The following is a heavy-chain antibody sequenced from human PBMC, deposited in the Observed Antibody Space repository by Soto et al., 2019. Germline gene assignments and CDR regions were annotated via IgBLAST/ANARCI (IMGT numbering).Heavy chain of an antibody. CDR1: GYTFTAYY. V-gene: IGHV1-46*01. J-gene: IGHJ6*02. D-gene: IGHD3-3*01. CDR3: ARHFGMVKDYYYYYGMDV. CDR2: ISPSGHTT. Sequence: QVQLVQSGAEMKKPGASVKVSCEASGYTFTAYYIHWVRQAPGQGLEWLGMISPSGHTTTYPQKFQGRVTMTRDTSTSTLYMELSNLRSDDTAIYYCARHFGMVKDYYYYYGMDVWGQGTTVTVSS.